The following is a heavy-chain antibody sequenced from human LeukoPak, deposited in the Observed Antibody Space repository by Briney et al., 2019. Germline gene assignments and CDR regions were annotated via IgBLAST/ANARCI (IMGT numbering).Heavy chain of an antibody. D-gene: IGHD2-21*02. CDR2: INVNNGDT. CDR3: ARDPPTEGWDFDL. V-gene: IGHV1-2*02. J-gene: IGHJ2*01. Sequence: ASVKVSCKASGYTFTDYYMHWVRQAPGQGPEWMGWINVNNGDTRYAQKFQGRVTVTRDTSVSTAYMEVSRLRSDDTAVYYCARDPPTEGWDFDLWGRGTLVTVSS. CDR1: GYTFTDYY.